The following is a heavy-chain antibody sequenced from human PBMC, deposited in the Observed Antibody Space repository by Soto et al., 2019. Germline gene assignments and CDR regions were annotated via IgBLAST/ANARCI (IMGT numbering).Heavy chain of an antibody. CDR1: GFSFSSYW. D-gene: IGHD4-17*01. V-gene: IGHV3-7*01. CDR2: IKEDGSEK. CDR3: AKSLFYGGDFDS. Sequence: EVQLVESGGGLVQPGGSLRLSCGASGFSFSSYWMGWVRQAPGKGLEWVVNIKEDGSEKYYVDSVKGRFTISRDHGKKSLYLQMNSLRAADTAVYYCAKSLFYGGDFDSWGQGTLVTVSS. J-gene: IGHJ4*02.